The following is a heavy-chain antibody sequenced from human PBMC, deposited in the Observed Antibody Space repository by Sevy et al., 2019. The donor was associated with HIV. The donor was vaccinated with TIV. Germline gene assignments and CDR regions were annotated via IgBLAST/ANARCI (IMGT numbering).Heavy chain of an antibody. J-gene: IGHJ6*02. CDR2: INPNSGGT. V-gene: IGHV1-2*06. D-gene: IGHD6-13*01. CDR1: GYTFTGYY. Sequence: ASVKVSCKASGYTFTGYYMHWVRQAPGQGLEWMGRINPNSGGTNYAQKFQGRVTMTRDTSISTAYMELSRLRSDDTAGYYCARVFWGVVHSSSWHGGSYYYGMDVWGQGTTVTVSS. CDR3: ARVFWGVVHSSSWHGGSYYYGMDV.